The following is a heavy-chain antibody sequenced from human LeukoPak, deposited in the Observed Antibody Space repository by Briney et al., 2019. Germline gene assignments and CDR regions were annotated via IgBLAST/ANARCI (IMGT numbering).Heavy chain of an antibody. CDR1: GFTFSSYG. D-gene: IGHD3-22*01. J-gene: IGHJ5*02. V-gene: IGHV3-23*01. CDR3: ARYYYDSSGYYQTT. Sequence: GGSLRLSRAASGFTFSSYGMSWVRQAPGKGLEWVSAISGSGGSTYYADSVKGRFTISRDNSKNTLYLQMNSLRAEDTAVYYCARYYYDSSGYYQTTWGQGTLVTVFS. CDR2: ISGSGGST.